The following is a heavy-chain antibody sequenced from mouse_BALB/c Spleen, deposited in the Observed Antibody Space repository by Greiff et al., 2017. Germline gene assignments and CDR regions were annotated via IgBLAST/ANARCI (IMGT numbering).Heavy chain of an antibody. CDR3: ARDRNYGSSYPFAY. Sequence: EVKLVESGGGLVKPGGSLKLSCAASGFTFSSYGMSWVRQTPDKRLELVATINSNGGSTYYPDSVKGRFTISRDNAKNTLYLQMSSLKSEDTAMYYCARDRNYGSSYPFAYWGQGTLVTVSA. D-gene: IGHD1-1*01. CDR2: INSNGGST. CDR1: GFTFSSYG. V-gene: IGHV5-6-3*01. J-gene: IGHJ3*01.